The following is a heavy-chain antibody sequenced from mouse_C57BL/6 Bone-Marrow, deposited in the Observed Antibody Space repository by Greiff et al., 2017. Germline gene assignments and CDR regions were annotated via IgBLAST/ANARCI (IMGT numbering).Heavy chain of an antibody. Sequence: VKLQQSGPELVRPGASVKISCKAPGYTFTSHWMQWVRQRPGQGLEWIGEIFPGSGSTYYNVKFKGNVTLTVDTSSSTAYMPLSSLTSDDAAVYFCAIPYYFDYWGQGTTLTVSS. CDR2: IFPGSGST. J-gene: IGHJ2*01. V-gene: IGHV1-56*01. CDR3: AIPYYFDY. CDR1: GYTFTSHW.